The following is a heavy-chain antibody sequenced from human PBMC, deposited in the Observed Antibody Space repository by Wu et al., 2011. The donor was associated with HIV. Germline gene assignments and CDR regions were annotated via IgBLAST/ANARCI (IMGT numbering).Heavy chain of an antibody. CDR2: ISAYTGDT. J-gene: IGHJ4*02. D-gene: IGHD6-19*01. CDR3: ARDDDSGWPEGFDY. Sequence: QLWQSGAEVKKPGAVSEGLLLRLLVTPLTPMLSAGCDRPLGQGLEWMGWISAYTGDTHYAQNLQGRVTMTTDTSTSTAYMELRSLKSDDTAVYYCARDDDSGWPEGFDYWGQGTLVTVSS. CDR1: VTPLTPML. V-gene: IGHV1-18*01.